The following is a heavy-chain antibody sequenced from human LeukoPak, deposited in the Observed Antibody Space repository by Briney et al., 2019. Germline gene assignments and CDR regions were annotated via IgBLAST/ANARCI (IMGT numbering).Heavy chain of an antibody. CDR1: GYTFTSYA. V-gene: IGHV1-3*01. J-gene: IGHJ6*02. CDR2: INAGNGNT. CDR3: ARVRYSSGWYLTYYYYGMDV. Sequence: ASVKVSCKASGYTFTSYAMHWVRQAPGQRLEWMGWINAGNGNTKYSQKFQGRVTITRDTSASTAYMELSSLRSEDTAVYYCARVRYSSGWYLTYYYYGMDVWGQGTTVTVSS. D-gene: IGHD6-19*01.